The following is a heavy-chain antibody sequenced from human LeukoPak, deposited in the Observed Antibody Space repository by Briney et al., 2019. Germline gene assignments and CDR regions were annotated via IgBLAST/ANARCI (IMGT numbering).Heavy chain of an antibody. CDR3: ARVGTGTDAFDI. V-gene: IGHV4-34*01. D-gene: IGHD1-1*01. CDR2: INHSGST. Sequence: SETLSLTCAAYGGSFSGYYWSWIRQPPGKGLEWIGEINHSGSTNYNPSLKSRVTISVDTSKNQFSLKLSYVTAADTAVYYCARVGTGTDAFDIWGQGTMVTVSS. CDR1: GGSFSGYY. J-gene: IGHJ3*02.